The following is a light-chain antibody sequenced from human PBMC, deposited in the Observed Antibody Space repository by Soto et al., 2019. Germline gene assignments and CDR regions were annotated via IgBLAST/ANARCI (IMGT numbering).Light chain of an antibody. J-gene: IGKJ4*01. CDR3: QQYNNWPSLT. CDR1: QSVSSD. V-gene: IGKV3-15*01. CDR2: GAS. Sequence: EIVMTQSPATLSVSPGERVTLSCRASQSVSSDLAGYQQKPGQAPSLLVYGASTRATDIPARFSGSGSGTEFTLTISSLQSEDSAVYYCQQYNNWPSLTFGGGTKVEI.